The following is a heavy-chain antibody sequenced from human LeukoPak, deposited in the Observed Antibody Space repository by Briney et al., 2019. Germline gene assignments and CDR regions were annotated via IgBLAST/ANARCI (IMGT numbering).Heavy chain of an antibody. Sequence: GGSLRLSCAASGFTFSSYSMNRVRQAPGKGLEWVSYISSSSSTIYYADSVKGRFTISRDNAKNSLYLQMNSLRAEDTAVYYCARFRSIAARPGCYYMDVWGKGTTVTASS. J-gene: IGHJ6*03. CDR2: ISSSSSTI. CDR1: GFTFSSYS. CDR3: ARFRSIAARPGCYYMDV. D-gene: IGHD6-6*01. V-gene: IGHV3-48*01.